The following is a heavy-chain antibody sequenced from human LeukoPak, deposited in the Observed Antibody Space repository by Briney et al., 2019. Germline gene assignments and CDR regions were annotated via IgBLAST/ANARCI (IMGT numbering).Heavy chain of an antibody. Sequence: PGGSLRLSCAASGFTFSDHYMDWVRQAPGKGLEWVGRTRNKANSYTTEYAASVKGRFTISRDDSKNSLYLQMNSLKTEDTAVYYCARGRYCSGGSCYREKGYYYYYGMDVWGQGTTVTVSS. CDR2: TRNKANSYTT. CDR3: ARGRYCSGGSCYREKGYYYYYGMDV. J-gene: IGHJ6*02. CDR1: GFTFSDHY. V-gene: IGHV3-72*01. D-gene: IGHD2-15*01.